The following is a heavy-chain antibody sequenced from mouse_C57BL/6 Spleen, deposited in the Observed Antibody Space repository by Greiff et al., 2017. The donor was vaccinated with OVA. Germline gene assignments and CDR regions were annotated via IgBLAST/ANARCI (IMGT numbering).Heavy chain of an antibody. V-gene: IGHV1-7*01. D-gene: IGHD2-3*01. CDR2: INPSSGYT. J-gene: IGHJ3*01. CDR3: ARESFYDSAWFAY. CDR1: GYTFTSYW. Sequence: VQLQQSGAELAKPGASVKQSCKASGYTFTSYWMHWVKQRPGQGLEWIGYINPSSGYTKYNQKFKDKATLTADKSSSTAYMQLSSLTYEDSAVYYCARESFYDSAWFAYWGQGTLVTVSA.